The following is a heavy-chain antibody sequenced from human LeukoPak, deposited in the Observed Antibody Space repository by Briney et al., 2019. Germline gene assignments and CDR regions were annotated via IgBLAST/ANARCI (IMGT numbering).Heavy chain of an antibody. CDR1: GFTFSSYA. V-gene: IGHV3-23*01. Sequence: HTGGSLRLSCAASGFTFSSYAMSWVRQAPGKGLEWVSAISGSGGSTYYADSVKGRFTISRDNSKNTLYLQMNSLRAEDTAVYYCAGGSSATYYYYYGMDVWGQGTTVTVSS. CDR3: AGGSSATYYYYYGMDV. CDR2: ISGSGGST. J-gene: IGHJ6*02. D-gene: IGHD2-15*01.